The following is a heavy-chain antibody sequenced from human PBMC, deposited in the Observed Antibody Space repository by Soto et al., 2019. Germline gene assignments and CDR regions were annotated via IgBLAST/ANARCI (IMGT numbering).Heavy chain of an antibody. CDR3: ARGAERFDY. J-gene: IGHJ4*02. CDR1: GFPFSSFA. V-gene: IGHV3-64*01. Sequence: EVQLVESGGGLVQPGGPLRLSWAPSGFPFSSFAMHWVPQAPGKGLEYVSAIVSSGGSTYYENSVKGRFTISRDNSKNTLYLQMGSLRAADMAVYYCARGAERFDYWGQGTLVTVSS. CDR2: IVSSGGST.